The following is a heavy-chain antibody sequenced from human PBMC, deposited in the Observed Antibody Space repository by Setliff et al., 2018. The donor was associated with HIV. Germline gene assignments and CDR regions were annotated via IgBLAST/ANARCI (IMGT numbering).Heavy chain of an antibody. CDR2: TKNRANSYTT. CDR1: GFTFTNAW. CDR3: TRLQLGASDY. D-gene: IGHD1-1*01. V-gene: IGHV3-72*01. J-gene: IGHJ4*02. Sequence: GGSLRLSCAASGFTFTNAWMSWVRQAPGKGLEWVGRTKNRANSYTTEYAASVKGRFTISRDDSKGITYLQMNSLKTEDSAMYYCTRLQLGASDYWGQGSLVTVSS.